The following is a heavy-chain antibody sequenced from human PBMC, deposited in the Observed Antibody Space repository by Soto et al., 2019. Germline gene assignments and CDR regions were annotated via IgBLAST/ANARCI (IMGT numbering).Heavy chain of an antibody. Sequence: EVQLLESGGGLVQPGGSLRLSFAASGFTFSSYAMSWVRQAPGKGLEWVSAISGSGGSTYYADSVKGRFTISRDNXXNTLYLQMNSLRAEDTAVYYCATSTPPVAGLHFDYWGQGTLVTVSS. CDR2: ISGSGGST. V-gene: IGHV3-23*01. D-gene: IGHD6-19*01. CDR1: GFTFSSYA. CDR3: ATSTPPVAGLHFDY. J-gene: IGHJ4*02.